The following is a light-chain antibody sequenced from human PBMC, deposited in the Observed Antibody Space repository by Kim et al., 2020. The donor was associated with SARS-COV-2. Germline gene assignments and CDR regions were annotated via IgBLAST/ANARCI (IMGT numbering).Light chain of an antibody. CDR2: EAS. CDR3: QQYYTYWT. J-gene: IGKJ1*01. CDR1: QTVSGW. V-gene: IGKV1-5*01. Sequence: ASVGDRVTITCRASQTVSGWLAWYQQKPGKAPKVLIYEASTLESGAPSRFSGSGSGTEFTLTISSLQPDDVGTYYCQQYYTYWTFGQGTKVDIK.